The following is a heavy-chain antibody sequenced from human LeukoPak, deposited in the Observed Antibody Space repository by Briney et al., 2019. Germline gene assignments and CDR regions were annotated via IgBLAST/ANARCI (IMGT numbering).Heavy chain of an antibody. CDR2: ISGSGGST. CDR3: AKGLWDPRYYYDSSGYYFGAFDI. D-gene: IGHD3-22*01. Sequence: GGSLRLSCAASGFTFSSYAMSWVREAPGKGLEWVSAISGSGGSTYYADSVKSRFTISRDNSKNTLYLQMNSLRAEDTAVYYCAKGLWDPRYYYDSSGYYFGAFDIWGQGTMVTVSS. J-gene: IGHJ3*02. CDR1: GFTFSSYA. V-gene: IGHV3-23*01.